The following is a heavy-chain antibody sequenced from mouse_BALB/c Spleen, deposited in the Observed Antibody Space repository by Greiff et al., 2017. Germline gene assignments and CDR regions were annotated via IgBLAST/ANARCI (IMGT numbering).Heavy chain of an antibody. CDR3: TRNWDDGACLAY. CDR1: GFTFSSYT. V-gene: IGHV5-6-4*01. J-gene: IGHJ3*01. Sequence: EVQLVESGGGLVKPGGSLKLSCAASGFTFSSYTMSWVRQTPEKRLEWVATISSGGSYTYYPDSVKGRFTISRDNAKNTLYLQMSSLKSEDTAMYYCTRNWDDGACLAYGGQGTLVTVSA. D-gene: IGHD4-1*01. CDR2: ISSGGSYT.